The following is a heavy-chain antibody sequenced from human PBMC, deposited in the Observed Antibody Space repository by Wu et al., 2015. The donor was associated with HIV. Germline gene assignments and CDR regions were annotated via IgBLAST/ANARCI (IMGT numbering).Heavy chain of an antibody. Sequence: VQLVQSGAEVKRPGASVKVSCTTSGYTFTNYYTHWVRQAPGQRLEWMGWINPQKGDTNYAQKFHGRVTMTTDTSANTAYMELRSLKSDDTAMYYCVGCHGGTTGLDPWGQGTLVTVSS. CDR1: GYTFTNYY. CDR2: INPQKGDT. J-gene: IGHJ5*02. V-gene: IGHV1-2*02. CDR3: VGCHGGTTGLDP. D-gene: IGHD4-17*01.